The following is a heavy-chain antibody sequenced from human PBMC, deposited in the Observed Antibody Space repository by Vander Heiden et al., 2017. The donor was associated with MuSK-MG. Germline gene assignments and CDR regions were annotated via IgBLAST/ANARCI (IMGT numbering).Heavy chain of an antibody. CDR2: IIPLLGIA. V-gene: IGHV1-69*04. J-gene: IGHJ5*02. Sequence: QVQLLQSGAEVKKPGSSVKVSCKASGGTYSDYAISWVRQAPGQGLEWMGRIIPLLGIANYAQKFQGRVTITADKSTSTAYMELSSLRSEDTAIYYCARARDFGDPNWFDPWGQGTLVTVSS. CDR3: ARARDFGDPNWFDP. D-gene: IGHD4-17*01. CDR1: GGTYSDYA.